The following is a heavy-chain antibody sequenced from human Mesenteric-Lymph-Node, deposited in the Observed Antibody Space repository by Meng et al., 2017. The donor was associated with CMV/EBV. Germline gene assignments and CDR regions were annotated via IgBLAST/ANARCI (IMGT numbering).Heavy chain of an antibody. V-gene: IGHV1-69*10. D-gene: IGHD2-8*01. Sequence: SVKVSCKASGYTFTSYYMHWVRQAPGQGLEWMGGIIPIVGIVDYAQEFQGRVTITADISTSTVYMEVSSLRSEDTAVYYCARGPTYCTNGVCYNADYYYGMDVWGQGTTVTVSS. CDR3: ARGPTYCTNGVCYNADYYYGMDV. J-gene: IGHJ6*02. CDR1: GYTFTSYY. CDR2: IIPIVGIV.